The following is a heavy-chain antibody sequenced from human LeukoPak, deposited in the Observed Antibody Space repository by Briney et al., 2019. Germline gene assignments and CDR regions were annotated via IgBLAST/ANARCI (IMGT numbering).Heavy chain of an antibody. J-gene: IGHJ6*03. CDR3: ARVTQIRDSGLGHYYYYYMDV. CDR2: IYYSGST. CDR1: GGSISSSSYY. D-gene: IGHD3-16*01. Sequence: SETLSLTCTVSGGSISSSSYYWGWIRQPPGKGLEWIGSIYYSGSTYYNPSLKSRVTISVDTSKNQFSLKLSSVTAADTAVYYCARVTQIRDSGLGHYYYYYMDVWGKGTTVTVSS. V-gene: IGHV4-39*07.